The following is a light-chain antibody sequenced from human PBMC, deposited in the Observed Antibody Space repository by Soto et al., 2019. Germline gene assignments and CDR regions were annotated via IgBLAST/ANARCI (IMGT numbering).Light chain of an antibody. CDR1: QGISSY. J-gene: IGKJ3*01. CDR3: QQYYSYPGT. CDR2: AAS. V-gene: IGKV1-8*01. Sequence: AIRMTQSPSSLSASTGDRVTITCRASQGISSYLAWYQQKPGKAPKLLIYAASTLQSGAPSRFSGSGSGTDFTLTISCLQSEDFAPYYGQQYYSYPGTFGPGTKVDIK.